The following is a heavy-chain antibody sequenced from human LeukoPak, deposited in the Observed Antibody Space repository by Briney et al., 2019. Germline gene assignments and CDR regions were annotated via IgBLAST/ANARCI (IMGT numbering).Heavy chain of an antibody. J-gene: IGHJ5*02. CDR1: GYTFTSYG. V-gene: IGHV1-18*01. CDR3: ARDLGDIVVVPAAISLP. CDR2: ISAYNGNT. Sequence: ASVKVSCKASGYTFTSYGISWVRQAPGQGLEWMGWISAYNGNTNYAQKFQGRVTMTTDTSTSTAYMELRSLRSDDAAAYYCARDLGDIVVVPAAISLPWGQGTLVTVSS. D-gene: IGHD2-2*01.